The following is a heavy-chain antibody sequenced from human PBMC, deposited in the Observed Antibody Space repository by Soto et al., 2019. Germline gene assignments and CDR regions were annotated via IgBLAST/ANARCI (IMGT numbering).Heavy chain of an antibody. V-gene: IGHV4-30-4*01. CDR3: ARARGGDSGDYASLFDR. J-gene: IGHJ5*02. CDR1: GGSISSGGYL. Sequence: SETLSLTCTVSGGSISSGGYLWSWIRQRPGKGLEWIGYIHDSGNTYYNPSLKSRVTISLDTSKNQFSLKVTSMTAADTAVYFCARARGGDSGDYASLFDRWGQGNLVTVSS. D-gene: IGHD4-17*01. CDR2: IHDSGNT.